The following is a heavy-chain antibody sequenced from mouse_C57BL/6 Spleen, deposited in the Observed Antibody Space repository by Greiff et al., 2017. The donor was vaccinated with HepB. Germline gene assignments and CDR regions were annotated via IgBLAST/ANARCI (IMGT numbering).Heavy chain of an antibody. CDR1: GFNIKDYY. CDR3: ARRFTTVLDY. V-gene: IGHV14-2*01. D-gene: IGHD1-1*01. J-gene: IGHJ2*01. CDR2: IDPEDGDT. Sequence: EVQLQQSGAELVKPGASVKLSCTASGFNIKDYYMHWVKQRTEQGLEWIGRIDPEDGDTKYAPKFQGKATITADTSSNTAYLQLSSLTSEDSAVYYCARRFTTVLDYWGQGTTLTVSS.